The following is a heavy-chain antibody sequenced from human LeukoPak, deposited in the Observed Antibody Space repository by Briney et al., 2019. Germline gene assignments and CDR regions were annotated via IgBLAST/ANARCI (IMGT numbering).Heavy chain of an antibody. CDR2: IYYSGST. V-gene: IGHV4-31*03. CDR3: ARDTLLYDSSGYYHYYGMDV. D-gene: IGHD3-22*01. CDR1: GGSISSGGYY. J-gene: IGHJ6*02. Sequence: LSETLSLTCTVSGGSISSGGYYWSWIRQHPGKGLEWIGYIYYSGSTYYNPSLKSRVTISVDTSKNQFPLKLSSVTAADTAVYYCARDTLLYDSSGYYHYYGMDVWGQGTTVTVSS.